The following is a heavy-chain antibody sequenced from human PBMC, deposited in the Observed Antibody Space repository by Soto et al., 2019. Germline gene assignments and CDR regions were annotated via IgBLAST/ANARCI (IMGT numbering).Heavy chain of an antibody. CDR2: IYYSGST. D-gene: IGHD5-18*01. CDR1: GGSISSGDYY. V-gene: IGHV4-30-4*01. J-gene: IGHJ5*02. CDR3: AIYTSYEATFDP. Sequence: NPSETLSLTCTVSGGSISSGDYYWSWIRQPPGKGLEWIGYIYYSGSTYYNPSLKSRVTISVDTSKNQFSLKLSSVTAADTAVYYCAIYTSYEATFDPWGQGTLVTVSS.